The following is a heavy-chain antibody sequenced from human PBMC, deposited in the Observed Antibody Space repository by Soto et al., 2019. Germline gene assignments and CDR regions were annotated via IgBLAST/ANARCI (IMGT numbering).Heavy chain of an antibody. CDR1: GYSFTSNW. V-gene: IGHV5-51*03. CDR3: ARPPSGTTSFFDS. CDR2: IYPSDSDT. D-gene: IGHD1-7*01. Sequence: EVQLVQSGPEVKKSGESLKISCKGSGYSFTSNWIGWVRQMPGKGLEWMGIIYPSDSDTRYSRSFQGQVTISADKSISTAYLQWSSLKASDTAMYYCARPPSGTTSFFDSWGQGTLVTVSS. J-gene: IGHJ4*02.